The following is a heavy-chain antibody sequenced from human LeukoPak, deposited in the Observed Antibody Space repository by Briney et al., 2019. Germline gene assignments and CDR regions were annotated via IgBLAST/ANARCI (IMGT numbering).Heavy chain of an antibody. J-gene: IGHJ6*03. CDR3: ARGPGMYYYYYMDV. D-gene: IGHD3-10*01. V-gene: IGHV3-48*04. CDR2: ISSSSSTI. CDR1: GFTFSSYS. Sequence: GGSLRLSCAASGFTFSSYSMNWVRQAPGKGLEWVSYISSSSSTIYYADSVKGRFTISRDNAKNSLYLQMNSLRAEDTAVYYCARGPGMYYYYYMDVWGKGTTVTVSS.